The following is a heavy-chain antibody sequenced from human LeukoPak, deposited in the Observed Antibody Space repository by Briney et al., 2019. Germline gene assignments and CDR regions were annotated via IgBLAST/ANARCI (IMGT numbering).Heavy chain of an antibody. CDR2: ISSSGSTI. V-gene: IGHV3-48*03. Sequence: GGSLRLSCAVSGFTFSSYEMNWVRQAPGKGLEWVSYISSSGSTIYYADSVKGRFTFSRDNAKNSLYLQMNSLRAEDTAVYYCAKQGAGIRDWGQGTLVTVSS. D-gene: IGHD6-19*01. CDR3: AKQGAGIRD. J-gene: IGHJ4*02. CDR1: GFTFSSYE.